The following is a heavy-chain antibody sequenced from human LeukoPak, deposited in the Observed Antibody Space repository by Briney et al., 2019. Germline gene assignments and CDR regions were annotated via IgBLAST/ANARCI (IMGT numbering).Heavy chain of an antibody. CDR1: GFTLNNYA. CDR2: ISGSGGRT. D-gene: IGHD3-16*01. J-gene: IGHJ4*02. V-gene: IGHV3-23*01. CDR3: ATTQPGGSYRDLTY. Sequence: PGGSLRLSCAASGFTLNNYAMNWVRQAPGKGLEWVSAISGSGGRTYYADSVKGRFTISRDNSKNTLYLQMNSLRAEDTAVYHCATTQPGGSYRDLTYWGQGARVTVSS.